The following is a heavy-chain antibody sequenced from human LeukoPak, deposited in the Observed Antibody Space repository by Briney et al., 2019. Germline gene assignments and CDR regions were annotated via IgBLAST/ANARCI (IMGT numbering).Heavy chain of an antibody. CDR2: TYYRSNWYN. CDR1: GDSVSSNSAA. CDR3: ARGGYPAFDS. Sequence: SQTLSLTCAISGDSVSSNSAAWNWIRQSPSRGLEWLGRTYYRSNWYNDYSVSVKSRITINPETSKNQFSLQLNSVTPEDTAVYFCARGGYPAFDSWGQGTLVTVSS. J-gene: IGHJ4*02. V-gene: IGHV6-1*01. D-gene: IGHD5-18*01.